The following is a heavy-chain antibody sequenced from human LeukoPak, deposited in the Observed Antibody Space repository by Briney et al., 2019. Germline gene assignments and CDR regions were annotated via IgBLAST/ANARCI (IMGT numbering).Heavy chain of an antibody. V-gene: IGHV4-34*01. CDR1: GGSFSGYY. CDR3: ARLLYCSGGSCYPFDY. CDR2: INHSGST. Sequence: SETLSLTCAVYGGSFSGYYWSWLRQPPGKGLEWIGEINHSGSTNYNPSLKSRVTISVDTSKNQFSLKLSSVTAADTAVYYCARLLYCSGGSCYPFDYWGQGTLVTVSS. J-gene: IGHJ4*02. D-gene: IGHD2-15*01.